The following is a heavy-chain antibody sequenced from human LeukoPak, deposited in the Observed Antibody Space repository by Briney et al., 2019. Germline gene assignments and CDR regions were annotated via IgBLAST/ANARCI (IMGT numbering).Heavy chain of an antibody. J-gene: IGHJ4*02. V-gene: IGHV3-30*02. D-gene: IGHD6-13*01. Sequence: PGGSLRLSCAASGFTFSSYAMSWVRQAPGKGLEWVAFIRYDGSNKYYADSVKGRFTISRDNSKNTLYLQMNSLRAEDTAVYYCAKDQGIYSSSWFLFDYWGQGTLVTVSS. CDR1: GFTFSSYA. CDR2: IRYDGSNK. CDR3: AKDQGIYSSSWFLFDY.